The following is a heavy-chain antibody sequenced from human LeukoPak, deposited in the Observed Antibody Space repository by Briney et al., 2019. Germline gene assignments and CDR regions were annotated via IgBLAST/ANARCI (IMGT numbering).Heavy chain of an antibody. CDR1: GFTFSSYG. D-gene: IGHD3-22*01. V-gene: IGHV3-30*02. J-gene: IGHJ3*02. Sequence: GGSLRLSCAASGFTFSSYGMHWVRQAPGKGLEWVAFIRYDGSNKYYADSVKGRFTISRDNSKNTLYLQMNSLRAEDTAVYYWAKGAPYYYDSSGYHPHDAFDIWGQGTMVTVSS. CDR2: IRYDGSNK. CDR3: AKGAPYYYDSSGYHPHDAFDI.